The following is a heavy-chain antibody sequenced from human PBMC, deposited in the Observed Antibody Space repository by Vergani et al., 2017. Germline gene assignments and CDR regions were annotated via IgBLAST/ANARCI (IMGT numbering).Heavy chain of an antibody. J-gene: IGHJ4*02. D-gene: IGHD6-25*01. Sequence: QVQLQESGPGLVKPSETLSLTCTVSGGSISSYYWGWIRQPPGTGVEWIGSIYYSGSTYYNPSLKSRVTISVDTSKNQFSLKLSAVTAADTAVYYCARVAPYSGSSGYWGQGTLVTVSS. CDR3: ARVAPYSGSSGY. CDR1: GGSISSYY. V-gene: IGHV4-39*07. CDR2: IYYSGST.